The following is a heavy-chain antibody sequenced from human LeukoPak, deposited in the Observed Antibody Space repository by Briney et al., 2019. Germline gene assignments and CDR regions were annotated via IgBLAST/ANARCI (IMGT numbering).Heavy chain of an antibody. CDR1: GFTFSSYA. CDR3: AKQSAGSAAWYSLHYDF. Sequence: GGSLSLSCAASGFTFSSYAMSWVHQAPGQGLEWVSDISGSGGGTYYADSVKGRFTISRDNSKDTLYLQMNGLRAEDTAVYFCAKQSAGSAAWYSLHYDFWGQGTLVTISS. V-gene: IGHV3-23*01. D-gene: IGHD6-13*01. J-gene: IGHJ4*02. CDR2: ISGSGGGT.